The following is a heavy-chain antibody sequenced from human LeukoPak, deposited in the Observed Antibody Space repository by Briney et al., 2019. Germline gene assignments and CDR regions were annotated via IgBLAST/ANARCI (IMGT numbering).Heavy chain of an antibody. V-gene: IGHV3-23*01. CDR2: ISGSGGST. J-gene: IGHJ4*02. CDR1: GFTFSGYA. CDR3: AKDRMIVVVITTFDY. Sequence: GGSQRLFCAASGFTFSGYAMSWVRQAPGKGLEWVSAISGSGGSTYYADSVKGRFTISRDNSKNTLYLQMNSLRAEDTAVYYCAKDRMIVVVITTFDYWGQGTLVTVSS. D-gene: IGHD3-22*01.